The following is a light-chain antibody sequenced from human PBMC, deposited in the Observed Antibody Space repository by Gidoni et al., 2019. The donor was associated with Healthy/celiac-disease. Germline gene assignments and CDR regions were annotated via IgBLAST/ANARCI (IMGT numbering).Light chain of an antibody. CDR3: QQSFSSTIT. Sequence: RITITCRASQTINNFLNWYQQKPGMAPKLLIYAASNLYGGVPSRFSGSGSGSDFTLTISSLQPEDFAIYYCQQSFSSTITFGHGTRLEIK. CDR1: QTINNF. CDR2: AAS. V-gene: IGKV1-39*01. J-gene: IGKJ5*01.